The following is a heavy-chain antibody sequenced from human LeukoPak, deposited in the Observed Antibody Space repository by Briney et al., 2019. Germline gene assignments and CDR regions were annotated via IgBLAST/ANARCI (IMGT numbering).Heavy chain of an antibody. V-gene: IGHV1-2*02. CDR1: GYTFTDYY. Sequence: GASVKVSCKASGYTFTDYYVHWVRQAPGQGLEWMGWINPNSGGTNYAQKFQGRVTMTRDTSNSTAYMDLSRLRSDDTAVYYCARDRNLYYDSSGYYCMEYWGQGTLVTVSS. D-gene: IGHD3-22*01. CDR3: ARDRNLYYDSSGYYCMEY. CDR2: INPNSGGT. J-gene: IGHJ4*02.